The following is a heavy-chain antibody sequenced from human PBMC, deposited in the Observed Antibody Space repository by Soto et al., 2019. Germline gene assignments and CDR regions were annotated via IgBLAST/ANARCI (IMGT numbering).Heavy chain of an antibody. V-gene: IGHV3-30-3*01. CDR3: DGVPNMDV. D-gene: IGHD3-3*01. CDR2: ISYDGSNK. Sequence: GGSLRLSCAASGFTFSSYAMHWVRQAPGKGLEWVAVISYDGSNKYYADSVKGRFTISRDNSKNTLYLQMNSLRAEDTAVYYCDGVPNMDVWGQGTTVTVSS. CDR1: GFTFSSYA. J-gene: IGHJ6*02.